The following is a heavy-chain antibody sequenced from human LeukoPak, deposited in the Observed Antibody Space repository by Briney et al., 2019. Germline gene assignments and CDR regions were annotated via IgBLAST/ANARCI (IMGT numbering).Heavy chain of an antibody. V-gene: IGHV4-39*01. CDR3: ARASNYFDFLY. D-gene: IGHD3-22*01. CDR2: IYYTGST. CDR1: GASISSSSYY. J-gene: IGHJ4*02. Sequence: SETLSLTCTVSGASISSSSYYWSWIRQPPGKGLEWIGTIYYTGSTYYNPSLKTRVTISIDTSKNQFSLRLSSVTAADTAVYFCARASNYFDFLYWGQGTLVTVSS.